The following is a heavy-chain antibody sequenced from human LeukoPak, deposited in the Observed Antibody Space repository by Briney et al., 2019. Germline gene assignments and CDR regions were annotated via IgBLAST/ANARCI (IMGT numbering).Heavy chain of an antibody. CDR2: IGGRDTRI. Sequence: GGSLRLSCVGSGFTFSSHDMIWVRQAPGKGLEWVSDIGGRDTRINYADSVKGRFTISRDNSKNTVYLQMSSLRVEDTAIYYCAREGQYCSSSASQFDYWGQGTLATVSS. V-gene: IGHV3-23*01. CDR3: AREGQYCSSSASQFDY. D-gene: IGHD2-2*01. J-gene: IGHJ4*02. CDR1: GFTFSSHD.